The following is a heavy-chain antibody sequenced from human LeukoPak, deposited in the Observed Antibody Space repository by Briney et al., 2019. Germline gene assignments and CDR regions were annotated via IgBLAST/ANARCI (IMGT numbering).Heavy chain of an antibody. CDR1: GGSFSGYY. Sequence: SGTLSLTCAVYGGSFSGYYWSWIRQPPGKGLEWIGEINHSGSTNYNPSLKSRVTISVDTSKNQFSLKLSSVTAADTAVYYCARARGGYCSSTSCYSYYMDVWGKGTTVTVSS. CDR3: ARARGGYCSSTSCYSYYMDV. J-gene: IGHJ6*03. CDR2: INHSGST. D-gene: IGHD2-2*02. V-gene: IGHV4-34*01.